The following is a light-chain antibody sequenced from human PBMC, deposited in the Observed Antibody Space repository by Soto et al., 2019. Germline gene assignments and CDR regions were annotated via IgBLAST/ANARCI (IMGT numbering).Light chain of an antibody. CDR3: QQVKSYPTT. CDR2: GTS. CDR1: QSVPRSY. V-gene: IGKV3-20*01. Sequence: EIVLTQSPGTLSLSPGERATLSCRASQSVPRSYLAWYQQKPGQAPRLLIYGTSSRATGIPDRFSGSGSGTDFTLTISSLQPEDFATYYCQQVKSYPTTFGQGTRLEIK. J-gene: IGKJ5*01.